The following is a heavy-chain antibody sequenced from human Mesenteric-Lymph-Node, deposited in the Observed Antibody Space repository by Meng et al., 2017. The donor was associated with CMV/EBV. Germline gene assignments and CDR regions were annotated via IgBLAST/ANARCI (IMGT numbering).Heavy chain of an antibody. V-gene: IGHV3-23*01. J-gene: IGHJ4*02. CDR3: AKAYCTSGTCREGPFDN. CDR2: ISDGGGST. Sequence: GESLKISCAASGFTFSNYAMTWVRQAPGKGLEWVSAISDGGGSTYYTDSVKGRFTISRDNSKNTLHLQMNTLRAEDTAVYYCAKAYCTSGTCREGPFDNWGQGTLVTVSS. D-gene: IGHD2-8*01. CDR1: GFTFSNYA.